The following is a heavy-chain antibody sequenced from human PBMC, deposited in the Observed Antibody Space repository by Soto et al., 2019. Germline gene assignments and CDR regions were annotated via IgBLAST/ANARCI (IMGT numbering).Heavy chain of an antibody. CDR2: IGIGSSTK. D-gene: IGHD6-19*01. Sequence: PGGSLRLSCAASGFTFRNYGMNWVRQAPGKGLEWVSYIGIGSSTKYYADSVKGRFTISRDNSKNTLDLQLNSLRAEDTAVYYCANGAWAAVAGRGNWFDPWGQGTLVTVSS. CDR1: GFTFRNYG. J-gene: IGHJ5*02. CDR3: ANGAWAAVAGRGNWFDP. V-gene: IGHV3-48*01.